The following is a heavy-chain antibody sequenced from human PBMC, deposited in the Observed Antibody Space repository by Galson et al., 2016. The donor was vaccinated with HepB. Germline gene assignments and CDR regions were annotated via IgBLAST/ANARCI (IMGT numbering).Heavy chain of an antibody. J-gene: IGHJ4*02. CDR1: GGSISSNW. D-gene: IGHD6-19*01. V-gene: IGHV4-4*02. CDR3: ARHIAVSGTRGFDY. CDR2: IYHTGRT. Sequence: SETLSLTCAVSGGSISSNWWSWVRQPPGKGLDWIGEIYHTGRTNFNPSLQSRVTMSIDNSKNQFSLELTSVTAADTATYYCARHIAVSGTRGFDYWGQGILVTGSS.